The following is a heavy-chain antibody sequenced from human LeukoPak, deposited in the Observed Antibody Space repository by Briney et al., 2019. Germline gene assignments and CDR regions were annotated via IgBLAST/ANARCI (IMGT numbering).Heavy chain of an antibody. J-gene: IGHJ2*01. Sequence: GGSLRLSCGASGLTFNTYWIHWVRQAPGKGLVWVSQIKFDGSLASYADSVKGRFTISRDNTKNTLYLQMNSLGTEDTAFYYGVTGHYDSRMYFDRWGRGTLVIVSS. CDR3: VTGHYDSRMYFDR. D-gene: IGHD3-16*01. CDR2: IKFDGSLA. CDR1: GLTFNTYW. V-gene: IGHV3-74*01.